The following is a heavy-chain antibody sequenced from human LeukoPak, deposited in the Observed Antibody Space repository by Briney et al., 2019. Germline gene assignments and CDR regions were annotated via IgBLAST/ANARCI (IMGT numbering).Heavy chain of an antibody. D-gene: IGHD3-22*01. CDR2: IYTSGST. J-gene: IGHJ5*02. V-gene: IGHV4-61*02. Sequence: SQTLSLTCTVSGGSISSGSYYWSWIRQPAGKGLEWIGRIYTSGSTNYNPSLKSRVTISVDTSKNQFSLKLSSVTAADTAVYYCARADSSGILGNWFDPWGQGTLVTVSS. CDR1: GGSISSGSYY. CDR3: ARADSSGILGNWFDP.